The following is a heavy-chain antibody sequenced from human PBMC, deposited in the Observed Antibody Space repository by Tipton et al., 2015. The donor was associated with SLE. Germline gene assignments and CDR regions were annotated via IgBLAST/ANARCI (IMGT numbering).Heavy chain of an antibody. CDR3: ARQDLKRGYYYDSSAYYPNWFDP. V-gene: IGHV4-39*01. CDR2: IYYSGST. J-gene: IGHJ5*02. Sequence: LRLSCTVSGGSISSSSYYWGWIRQPPGKGLEWIGSIYYSGSTYYNPSLKSRVTISVDTSKNQFSLNLTSVTAADTAVYYCARQDLKRGYYYDSSAYYPNWFDPWGQGTLVTVSS. D-gene: IGHD3-22*01. CDR1: GGSISSSSYY.